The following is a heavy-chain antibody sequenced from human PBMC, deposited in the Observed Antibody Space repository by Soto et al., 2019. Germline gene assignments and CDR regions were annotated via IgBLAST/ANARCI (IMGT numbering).Heavy chain of an antibody. Sequence: EEQVLESGGGLVQPGGSLRLSCAASGFSFGSYVMTWVRQAPGKGLEWVAGIRASGRSTYYADSVKGRFTVSRDNSKNTLYLDMNNRRVENTAVYFVTRPFAVQMPSFWYFDLWGRGTLVPVSP. V-gene: IGHV3-23*01. CDR1: GFSFGSYV. CDR3: TRPFAVQMPSFWYFDL. J-gene: IGHJ2*01. D-gene: IGHD2-2*01. CDR2: IRASGRST.